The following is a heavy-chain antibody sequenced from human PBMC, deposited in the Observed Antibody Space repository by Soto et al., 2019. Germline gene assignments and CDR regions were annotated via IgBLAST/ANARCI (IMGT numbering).Heavy chain of an antibody. CDR1: GLNFSGSA. Sequence: EVQLVESGGGLVQIGGSLQLSCATSGLNFSGSAMHWARQASGKGLEWVGRIRSRPHNYATTYAASVEGRFTISREDSKNTVYLQMNGLKTEDTAVYYGTTERDYWGRGTLVTVSS. CDR2: IRSRPHNYAT. J-gene: IGHJ4*02. CDR3: TTERDY. V-gene: IGHV3-73*02.